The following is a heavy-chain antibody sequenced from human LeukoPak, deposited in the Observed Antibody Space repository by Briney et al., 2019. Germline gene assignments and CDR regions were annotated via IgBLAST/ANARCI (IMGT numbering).Heavy chain of an antibody. D-gene: IGHD5-18*01. CDR3: ARGGYRYDYYYYMDV. CDR2: ITSGSST. CDR1: GFTLSDYY. V-gene: IGHV3-11*04. Sequence: KPGGSLRLSCAASGFTLSDYYMNRIRQTPGKGLEWVSYITSGSSTYYGDSVKGRVTISRDNAKNSLYLQMNSLTAEDTAVYYCARGGYRYDYYYYMDVWGKGTTVTVSS. J-gene: IGHJ6*03.